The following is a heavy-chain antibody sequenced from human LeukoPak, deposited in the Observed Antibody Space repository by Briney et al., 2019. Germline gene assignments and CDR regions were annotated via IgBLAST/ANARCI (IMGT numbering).Heavy chain of an antibody. Sequence: VASVKVSCKASGGTFSSYAISWVRQAPGQGLEWMGGIIPIFGTANYAQKFQGRVTITTDESTSTAYMELSSLGSEDTAVYYCARGWSSDFDYWGQGTLVTVSS. CDR1: GGTFSSYA. D-gene: IGHD1-26*01. J-gene: IGHJ4*02. CDR3: ARGWSSDFDY. CDR2: IIPIFGTA. V-gene: IGHV1-69*05.